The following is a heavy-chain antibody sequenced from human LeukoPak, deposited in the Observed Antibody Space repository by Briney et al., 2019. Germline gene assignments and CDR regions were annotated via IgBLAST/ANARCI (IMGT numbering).Heavy chain of an antibody. Sequence: SVKVSCKASGSTFTSCAVQWVRQARGQRLEWIGWIVVGSGNTNYAQKFQERVTITRDMSTSTAYMELSSLRSEDTAVYYCAADSVSWSYYIDYGGQGTLVTVSS. CDR3: AADSVSWSYYIDY. CDR1: GSTFTSCA. J-gene: IGHJ4*02. CDR2: IVVGSGNT. D-gene: IGHD3-10*01. V-gene: IGHV1-58*01.